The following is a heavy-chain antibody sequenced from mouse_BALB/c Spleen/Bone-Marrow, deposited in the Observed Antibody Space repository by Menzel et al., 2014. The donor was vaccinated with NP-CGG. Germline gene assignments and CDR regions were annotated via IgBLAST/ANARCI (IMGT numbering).Heavy chain of an antibody. J-gene: IGHJ2*01. V-gene: IGHV3-2*02. CDR2: ISYSGST. Sequence: VQLKQSGPGLVKPSQSLSLTCTVTGYSITSDYAWNWIRQFPGNKLEWMGYISYSGSTSYNPSLKSRISITRDTSKNQFFLQLNSVTTEDTATYYCARGVPDYWGQGTTLTVSS. CDR3: ARGVPDY. CDR1: GYSITSDYA.